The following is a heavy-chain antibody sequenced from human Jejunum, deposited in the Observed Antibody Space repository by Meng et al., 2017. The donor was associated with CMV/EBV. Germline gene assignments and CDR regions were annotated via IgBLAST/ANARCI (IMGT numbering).Heavy chain of an antibody. CDR3: ARGGIFRGIDY. Sequence: QVSRPGSGPRLVKPSQTPSLTCTVSGDSISSGDYSWNWIRQSPGKGLEWIGYIYYNGNAYYNPSLQSRVSISVDTSKNEFSLNLNSVTAADTALYFCARGGIFRGIDYWGQGTLVTVSS. J-gene: IGHJ4*02. CDR1: GDSISSGDYS. V-gene: IGHV4-30-4*08. CDR2: IYYNGNA. D-gene: IGHD3-10*01.